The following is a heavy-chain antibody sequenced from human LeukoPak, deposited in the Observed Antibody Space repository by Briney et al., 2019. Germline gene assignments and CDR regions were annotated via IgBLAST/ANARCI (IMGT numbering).Heavy chain of an antibody. CDR3: ARHRNEEFDP. D-gene: IGHD2-8*01. Sequence: SETLSLTCTVSGGSISSSSYYWGWIRQPPGKGLEWIGSIYYSGSTCYNPSLKSRVTISVDTSKNQFSLKLSSVTAADTAVYYCARHRNEEFDPWGQGTLVTVSS. J-gene: IGHJ5*02. V-gene: IGHV4-39*01. CDR1: GGSISSSSYY. CDR2: IYYSGST.